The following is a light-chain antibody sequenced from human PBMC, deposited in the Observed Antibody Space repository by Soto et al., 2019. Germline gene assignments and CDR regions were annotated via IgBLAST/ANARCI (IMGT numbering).Light chain of an antibody. V-gene: IGLV6-57*04. CDR1: RGSIASNY. CDR3: QSYDSSAVV. Sequence: FMLTQPPSVSESPGKTVTISCTRSRGSIASNYVQWYQQRPGSAPPTVIYEDNQRPSGVPDRFSGSIDSSSNSASLTISGLNTEDEADYCCQSYDSSAVVFGGGTKLTVL. J-gene: IGLJ2*01. CDR2: EDN.